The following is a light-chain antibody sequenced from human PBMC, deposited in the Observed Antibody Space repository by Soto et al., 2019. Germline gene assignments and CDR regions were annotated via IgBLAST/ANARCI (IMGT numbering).Light chain of an antibody. V-gene: IGKV3-20*01. CDR2: GAS. J-gene: IGKJ1*01. Sequence: EIVLTQSPGTLSLSPGERATLSCRASQSVSSSYLAWYRQKPGQAPRLLIYGASSRATGIPDRFSGSGSGTGFTLTISRLEPEDFAVYYCQQYVRSPWTFGQGTKVDIK. CDR3: QQYVRSPWT. CDR1: QSVSSSY.